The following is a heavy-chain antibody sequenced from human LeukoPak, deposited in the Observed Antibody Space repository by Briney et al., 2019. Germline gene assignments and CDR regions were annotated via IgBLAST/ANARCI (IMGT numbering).Heavy chain of an antibody. D-gene: IGHD3-3*01. V-gene: IGHV3-30*04. CDR3: ASDRSFGVVITNWFDP. CDR2: ISYDGSNK. CDR1: EFTFSSYA. J-gene: IGHJ5*02. Sequence: PGGSLRLSCAASEFTFSSYAMHWVRQAPGKGLEWVAVISYDGSNKYYADSVKGRFTISRDNSKNTLYLQMNSLRAEDTAVYYCASDRSFGVVITNWFDPWGQGTLVTVSS.